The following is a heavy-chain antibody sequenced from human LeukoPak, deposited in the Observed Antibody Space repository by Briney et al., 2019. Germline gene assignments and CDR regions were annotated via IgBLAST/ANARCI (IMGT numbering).Heavy chain of an antibody. CDR1: GFVFRNYF. J-gene: IGHJ4*02. V-gene: IGHV3-7*01. D-gene: IGHD3-3*01. Sequence: GGSLRLSCAASGFVFRNYFMSWVRQAPGKGLEWVASIKNDGSEKYYVDSVRGRYTISRDNTKNSLYLQMSSLRAEDTAVYYCASDRGWRTSGYYLYYFEYWGQGTLVTVSS. CDR3: ASDRGWRTSGYYLYYFEY. CDR2: IKNDGSEK.